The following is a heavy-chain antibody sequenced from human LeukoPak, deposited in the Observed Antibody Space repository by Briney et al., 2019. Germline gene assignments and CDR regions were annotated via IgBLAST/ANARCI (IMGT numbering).Heavy chain of an antibody. CDR3: ARELLGAPTPGAY. D-gene: IGHD7-27*01. Sequence: ASETLSLTCALSTVSGSSGNWWSWVRQPPGKGLEWIGEVHKTGKTNYNPSLKTRVTISIDASKNQLSLGLTSVTAADAAVYYCARELLGAPTPGAYWGQGTRVTVSS. J-gene: IGHJ4*02. V-gene: IGHV4-4*02. CDR1: TVSGSSGNW. CDR2: VHKTGKT.